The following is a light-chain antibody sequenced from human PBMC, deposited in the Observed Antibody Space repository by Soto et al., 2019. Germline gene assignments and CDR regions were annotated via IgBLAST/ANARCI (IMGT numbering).Light chain of an antibody. CDR1: QSVSSD. J-gene: IGKJ2*02. CDR2: GAS. Sequence: EIVMTQSPDTLSVSPGERAALSCRTSQSVSSDLAWYQQKPGQAPRLLIYGASTRATGIPARFSGSGSGTEFTLTISSLQSEDFAVYYCHHYSNWPPCTFGQGTKLEIK. CDR3: HHYSNWPPCT. V-gene: IGKV3D-15*01.